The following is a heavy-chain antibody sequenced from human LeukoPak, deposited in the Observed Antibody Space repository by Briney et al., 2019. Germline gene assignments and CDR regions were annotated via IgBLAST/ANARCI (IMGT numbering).Heavy chain of an antibody. CDR2: ISAYNGNT. J-gene: IGHJ5*02. V-gene: IGHV1-18*01. CDR1: GYTFTSYG. Sequence: GASVTVSCKASGYTFTSYGISWVRQAPGQGLEWMGWISAYNGNTNYAQKLQGRVTMTTDTSTSTAYMELRSLRSDDTAVYYCARGRVVSSWYPGWFDPWGQGTLVTVSS. D-gene: IGHD6-13*01. CDR3: ARGRVVSSWYPGWFDP.